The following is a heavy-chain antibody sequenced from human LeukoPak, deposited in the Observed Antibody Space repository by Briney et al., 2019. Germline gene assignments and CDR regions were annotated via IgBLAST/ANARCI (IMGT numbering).Heavy chain of an antibody. CDR2: IYTSGST. D-gene: IGHD6-13*01. V-gene: IGHV4-61*02. J-gene: IGHJ4*02. CDR3: AREYSSSWYPSFDY. CDR1: GGSISSGSYY. Sequence: SETLSLTCTVSGGSISSGSYYWSWIRQPAGKGLEWIGRIYTSGSTNYNPSLKSRVTISVDTSKNQFSLKLSSVTAADTAVYYCAREYSSSWYPSFDYWGQGTLVTVSS.